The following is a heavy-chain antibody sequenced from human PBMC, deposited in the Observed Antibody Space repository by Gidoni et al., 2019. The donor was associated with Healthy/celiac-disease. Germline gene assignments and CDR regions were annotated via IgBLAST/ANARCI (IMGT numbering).Heavy chain of an antibody. CDR1: GYTFTSYA. V-gene: IGHV1-3*05. J-gene: IGHJ4*02. CDR2: INAGNGNT. CDR3: ARGHLTGYYNLPGY. Sequence: QVQLVQSGAEEKKPGASVQVSCKASGYTFTSYAMHWVRQAPGQRLEWMGWINAGNGNTKYSQKFQGRVTITRDTSASTAYMELSSLRSEDTAVYYCARGHLTGYYNLPGYWGQGTLVTVSS. D-gene: IGHD3-9*01.